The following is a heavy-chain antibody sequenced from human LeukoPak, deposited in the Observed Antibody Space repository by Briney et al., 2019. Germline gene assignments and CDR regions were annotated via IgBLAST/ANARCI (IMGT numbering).Heavy chain of an antibody. D-gene: IGHD2-2*01. CDR1: GFTFRDYW. CDR2: INQDGSEK. Sequence: AGGSLRLSCAASGFTFRDYWMSWVRQAPGKGLEWVANINQDGSEKYSVDSVKGRFTISRDNAKNSLYLQMNSLRADDTAVYYCARDWPLVDNDYWGQGTLVTVSS. V-gene: IGHV3-7*01. CDR3: ARDWPLVDNDY. J-gene: IGHJ4*02.